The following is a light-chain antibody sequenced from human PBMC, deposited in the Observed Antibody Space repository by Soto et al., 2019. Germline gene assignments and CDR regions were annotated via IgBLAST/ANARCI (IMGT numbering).Light chain of an antibody. V-gene: IGKV3D-20*01. Sequence: EFVLTQSPAPMSLSPGERATLSCGASQALRSSYLAWYQQKPGLAPRLLIYATSSRATGIPDRFSGGGSGTDFTLTINKLEPEDFAVYYCQQYGTSPRLITFGQGTRLEI. CDR1: QALRSSY. J-gene: IGKJ5*01. CDR3: QQYGTSPRLIT. CDR2: ATS.